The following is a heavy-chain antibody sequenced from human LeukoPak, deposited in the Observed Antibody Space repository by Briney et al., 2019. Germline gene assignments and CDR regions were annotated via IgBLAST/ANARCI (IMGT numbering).Heavy chain of an antibody. Sequence: ASVKVSCKASGGTFSSYAISWVRQAPGQGLEWMGGIIPIFGTANYAQKFQGRVTITADKPTSTAYMELSSLRSEDTAVYYCARSSRALSYSYYMDVWGKGTTVTVSS. CDR1: GGTFSSYA. CDR2: IIPIFGTA. D-gene: IGHD2/OR15-2a*01. V-gene: IGHV1-69*06. J-gene: IGHJ6*03. CDR3: ARSSRALSYSYYMDV.